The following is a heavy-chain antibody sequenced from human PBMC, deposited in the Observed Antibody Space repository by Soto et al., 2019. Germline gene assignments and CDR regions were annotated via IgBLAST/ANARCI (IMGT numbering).Heavy chain of an antibody. Sequence: QVQLVQSGAAVKKPGASVKVSCKASGYTFTSYAMHWVRQAPGQRLEWMGWINAGNGNTKYSQKFQGRVTITRDTSASTAYMELSSLRSEDTAVDYCARSIVVVTAADYWGQGTLVTVSS. D-gene: IGHD2-21*02. V-gene: IGHV1-3*01. CDR1: GYTFTSYA. J-gene: IGHJ4*02. CDR2: INAGNGNT. CDR3: ARSIVVVTAADY.